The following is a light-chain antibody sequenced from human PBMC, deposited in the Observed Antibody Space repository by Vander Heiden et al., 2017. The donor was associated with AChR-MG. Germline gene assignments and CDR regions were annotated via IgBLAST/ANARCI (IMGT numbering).Light chain of an antibody. CDR2: EVS. CDR3: CSYAGSSTWV. Sequence: QSALTQPASVSGSPGQSITISFTGTDNLVSWYQQPPGKAPKLMIYEVSEPPSGISNRFSGSKSVNTASLTISGLQAEDEADYYCCSYAGSSTWVFGGGTKLTVL. CDR1: DNL. V-gene: IGLV2-23*02. J-gene: IGLJ3*02.